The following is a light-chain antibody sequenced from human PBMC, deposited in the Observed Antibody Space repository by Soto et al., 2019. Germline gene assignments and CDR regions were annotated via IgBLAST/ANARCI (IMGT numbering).Light chain of an antibody. Sequence: EIVTTQSPATLSVSPGERATLSCRASQSVDSSLAWYQQKPGQAPRLLIYGASTRATGIPAGFSGSGSGTEFTLTITSLQSEDFAVYYCQQYNNWPQTFGQGTKVDI. CDR1: QSVDSS. CDR2: GAS. CDR3: QQYNNWPQT. V-gene: IGKV3-15*01. J-gene: IGKJ1*01.